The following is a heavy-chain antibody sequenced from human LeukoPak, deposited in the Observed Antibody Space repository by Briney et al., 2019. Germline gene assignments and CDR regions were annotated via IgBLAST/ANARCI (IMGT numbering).Heavy chain of an antibody. J-gene: IGHJ4*02. CDR3: ARHVGHLRGLRGAVDY. CDR2: IYHSGSA. Sequence: SETLSLTCSVSGYSIDNGYYWAWIRQPPGKGLEWIGSIYHSGSAYYNPSLKSRVTISVDTSKNQFSLKLSSVTAADTAVYYCARHVGHLRGLRGAVDYWGQGTLVTVSS. V-gene: IGHV4-38-2*02. CDR1: GYSIDNGYY. D-gene: IGHD3-10*01.